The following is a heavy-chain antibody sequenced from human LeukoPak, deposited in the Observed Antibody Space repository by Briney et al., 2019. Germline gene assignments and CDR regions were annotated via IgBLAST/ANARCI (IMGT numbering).Heavy chain of an antibody. J-gene: IGHJ4*02. CDR1: GYSFTSYW. V-gene: IGHV5-51*01. CDR2: IYPGDSDT. CDR3: ARQLYSSGWYGQSKPFDF. Sequence: GESLKISCKGSGYSFTSYWIGWVRQMPGKGLGWIGIIYPGDSDTRYSPSFQGQVTISADKSISTAFLQWRSLTASDTAMYYCARQLYSSGWYGQSKPFDFWGQGTLVTVSS. D-gene: IGHD6-19*01.